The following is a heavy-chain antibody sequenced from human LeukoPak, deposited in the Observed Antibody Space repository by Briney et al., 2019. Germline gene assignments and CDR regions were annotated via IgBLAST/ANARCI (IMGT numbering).Heavy chain of an antibody. D-gene: IGHD3-10*02. CDR3: ARNVCNFDY. V-gene: IGHV3-48*03. CDR1: GFTFSSYE. J-gene: IGHJ4*02. CDR2: ISSSGSTI. Sequence: GGSLRLSCAASGFTFSSYEMNWVRQAPGKGLEWVSYISSSGSTIYYADSVQGRFTISRDNAQNSLYLQMSSLRAEDTAVYYCARNVCNFDYWGQGTLVTVSS.